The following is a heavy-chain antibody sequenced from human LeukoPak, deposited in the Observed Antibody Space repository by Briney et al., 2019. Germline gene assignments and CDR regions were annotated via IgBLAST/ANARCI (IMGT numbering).Heavy chain of an antibody. J-gene: IGHJ4*02. D-gene: IGHD3-9*01. Sequence: GASVKVSCKASGYTFTSYGISWVRQAPGQGLEWMGWISAYNGNTNYAQKLQGRVTMTTDTSTSTAYMELRSLRSDDTAVYYCARDYSYDILTGYTTFDYWGQGTLVTVSS. CDR1: GYTFTSYG. V-gene: IGHV1-18*01. CDR3: ARDYSYDILTGYTTFDY. CDR2: ISAYNGNT.